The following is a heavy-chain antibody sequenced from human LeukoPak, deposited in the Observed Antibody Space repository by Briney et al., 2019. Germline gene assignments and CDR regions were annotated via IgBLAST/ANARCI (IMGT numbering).Heavy chain of an antibody. J-gene: IGHJ6*03. D-gene: IGHD2-2*01. CDR2: IYYSGST. V-gene: IGHV4-59*08. CDR1: GGSMRSYY. CDR3: ARRNPFPPGYCSSTNCYGPGQGGYYYYMDV. Sequence: SETLSLTCTVSGGSMRSYYWGWIRQPPGKGLEWIGYIYYSGSTNYNPSLKSRVTISVDTSKNQFSLKLSSVTAADTAVYYCARRNPFPPGYCSSTNCYGPGQGGYYYYMDVWGKGTTVTVSS.